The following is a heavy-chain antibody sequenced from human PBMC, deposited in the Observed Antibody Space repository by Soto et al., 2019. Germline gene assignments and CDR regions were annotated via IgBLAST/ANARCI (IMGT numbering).Heavy chain of an antibody. CDR1: GFTFRGYA. J-gene: IGHJ3*02. CDR3: AREGFSSGMAGNFDI. D-gene: IGHD3-22*01. CDR2: ISSTSDYK. Sequence: PGGSLRLSCAASGFTFRGYAMNLVRRAPGKGLEWVSFISSTSDYKYYADSVQGRFTISRDNAKNSLYLQMNSLTAEDTAVYYCAREGFSSGMAGNFDIWGQGTMVTVSS. V-gene: IGHV3-21*04.